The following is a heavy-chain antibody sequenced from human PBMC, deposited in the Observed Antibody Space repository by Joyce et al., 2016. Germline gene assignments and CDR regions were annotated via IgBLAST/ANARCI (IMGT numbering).Heavy chain of an antibody. Sequence: QVQMQESGPGLVKPSETLSLTCSVSGGSMINQYWSWIRPPPGKGLEWIGYIYSNGITNSDPSLKSRVAMLVDTSKNQFSLSLSSVTVADTAVYYCARGGPSDAFDVWGQGTMIAVSS. J-gene: IGHJ3*01. CDR1: GGSMINQY. V-gene: IGHV4-59*11. CDR3: ARGGPSDAFDV. CDR2: IYSNGIT.